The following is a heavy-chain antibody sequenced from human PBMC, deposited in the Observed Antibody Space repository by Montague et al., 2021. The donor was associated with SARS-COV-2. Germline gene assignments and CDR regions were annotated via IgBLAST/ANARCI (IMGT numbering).Heavy chain of an antibody. D-gene: IGHD7-27*01. CDR2: IYWDDEK. J-gene: IGHJ4*02. V-gene: IGHV2-5*02. CDR3: AHSVHEPWGSISFDY. Sequence: PALLKPTQTLMLTCSFSGFSLSISGVVVGWIRQSPGKAPEWLAPIYWDDEKRFSSSLKTRLTVTKDTSKNQVLFTMTSMDPVDTGTYYCAHSVHEPWGSISFDYWGQGTLVTVSS. CDR1: GFSLSISGVV.